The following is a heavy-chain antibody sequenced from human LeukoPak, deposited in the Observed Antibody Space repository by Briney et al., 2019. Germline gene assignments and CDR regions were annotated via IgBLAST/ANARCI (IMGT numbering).Heavy chain of an antibody. D-gene: IGHD3-16*01. Sequence: SETLSLTCTVSGGSISSYYWSWIRQPPGKGLEWIGYIYYSGSTNYNPSLKSRVTISVDTSKNQFSLKLSSVTAADTAVYYCARDIWGGFYFDYWGQGTLLTVSS. CDR1: GGSISSYY. J-gene: IGHJ4*02. CDR2: IYYSGST. V-gene: IGHV4-59*01. CDR3: ARDIWGGFYFDY.